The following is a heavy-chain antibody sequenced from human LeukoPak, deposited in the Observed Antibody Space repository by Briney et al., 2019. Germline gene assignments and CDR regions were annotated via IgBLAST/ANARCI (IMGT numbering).Heavy chain of an antibody. J-gene: IGHJ5*02. CDR3: ARAPYYYDSSGYYGIT. CDR2: IYYSGST. Sequence: SETLSLTCTVSGGSISSGDYYWSWIRQPPGKGLEWIGYIYYSGSTYYNPSLKSRVTISVDTSKNQFSLKLSSVTAADTAVYYCARAPYYYDSSGYYGITWGQGTLVTVSS. V-gene: IGHV4-30-4*01. CDR1: GGSISSGDYY. D-gene: IGHD3-22*01.